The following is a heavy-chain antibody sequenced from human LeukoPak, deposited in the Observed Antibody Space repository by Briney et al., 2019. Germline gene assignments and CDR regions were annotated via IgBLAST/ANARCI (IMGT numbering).Heavy chain of an antibody. CDR1: GFTFSSYG. CDR2: IRYDGSNK. Sequence: GGSLRLSCAASGFTFSSYGMHWVRQAPGKGLEWVAFIRYDGSNKYYADSVKGRFTISRDNSKNTLYLQMNSLRAEDTAVYYCARVLGYSGGWLDYWGQGTLVTVSS. D-gene: IGHD6-19*01. V-gene: IGHV3-30*02. J-gene: IGHJ4*02. CDR3: ARVLGYSGGWLDY.